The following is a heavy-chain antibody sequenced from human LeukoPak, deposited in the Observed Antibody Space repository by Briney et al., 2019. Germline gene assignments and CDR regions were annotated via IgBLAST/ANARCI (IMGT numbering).Heavy chain of an antibody. CDR1: GFTFSSYG. Sequence: GGSLRLSCAASGFTFSSYGMHWVRQAPGKVLEWVSVIWYDGNNKYYADSVKGRFTISRDNSKNTLYLKMNSLRAEDTAVYYCAKDRRKMAAVDFDYWGQGTLVTVSS. V-gene: IGHV3-33*06. D-gene: IGHD5-24*01. CDR2: IWYDGNNK. J-gene: IGHJ4*02. CDR3: AKDRRKMAAVDFDY.